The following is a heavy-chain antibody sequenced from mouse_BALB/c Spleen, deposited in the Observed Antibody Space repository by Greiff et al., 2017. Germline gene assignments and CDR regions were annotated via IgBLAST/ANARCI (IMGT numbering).Heavy chain of an antibody. D-gene: IGHD2-14*01. CDR2: IYPGDGDT. CDR3: ARLGTPYFAY. V-gene: IGHV1-80*01. CDR1: GYAFSSYW. Sequence: QVQLQQSGAELVRPGSSVKISCKASGYAFSSYWMNWVKQRPGQGLEWIGQIYPGDGDTNYNGKFKGKATLTADKSSSTAYMQLSSLTSEDSAVYFCARLGTPYFAYWGQGTTLTVSA. J-gene: IGHJ2*01.